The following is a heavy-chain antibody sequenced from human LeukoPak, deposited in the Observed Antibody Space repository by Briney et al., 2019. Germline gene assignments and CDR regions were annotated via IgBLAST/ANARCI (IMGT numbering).Heavy chain of an antibody. J-gene: IGHJ4*02. V-gene: IGHV3-23*05. CDR1: GFTFSTYA. D-gene: IGHD4-17*01. CDR2: ITNTGGVT. CDR3: ATYDYGDYNY. Sequence: GGSLRLSCAASGFTFSTYAMSWVRQAPGKGLEWVSGITNTGGVTLYADSVRGRLTVSRDNSKNTLYLQMNSLRAEDTAVYYCATYDYGDYNYWGQGTLVTVSS.